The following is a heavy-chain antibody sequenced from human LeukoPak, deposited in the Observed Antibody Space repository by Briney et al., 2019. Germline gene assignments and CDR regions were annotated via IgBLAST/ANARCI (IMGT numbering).Heavy chain of an antibody. J-gene: IGHJ3*02. CDR2: IYHSGST. Sequence: SETLSLTCAVSGGSISSSNWWSWVRQPPGKGLEWIGEIYHSGSTNYNPSLKSRVTISVDKSKNQFSLKLSSVTAADTAVYYCALGGLAAPDAFAIWGQGTMVTVSS. D-gene: IGHD6-25*01. CDR3: ALGGLAAPDAFAI. CDR1: GGSISSSNW. V-gene: IGHV4-4*02.